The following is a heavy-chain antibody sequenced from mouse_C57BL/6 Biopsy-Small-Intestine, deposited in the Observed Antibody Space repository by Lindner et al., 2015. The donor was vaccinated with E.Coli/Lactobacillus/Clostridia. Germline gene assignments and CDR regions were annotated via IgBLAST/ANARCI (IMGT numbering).Heavy chain of an antibody. CDR2: ISGYNGKT. Sequence: SVKVSCKASGYIFTGYGITWVRQAPGQGPEWMGWISGYNGKTYYGQNFRSRVAMTTDTSTSTAYMELRSLRSDDTAVYYCARRDDKDFGVEGDYWGQGTLVTVSP. J-gene: IGHJ4*01. CDR3: ARRDDKDFGVEGDY. CDR1: GYIFTGYG. V-gene: IGHV1-20*01. D-gene: IGHD2-12*01.